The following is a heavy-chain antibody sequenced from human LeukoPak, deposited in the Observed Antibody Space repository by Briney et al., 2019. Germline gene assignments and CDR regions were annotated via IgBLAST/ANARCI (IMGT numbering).Heavy chain of an antibody. J-gene: IGHJ4*02. CDR2: IYYSGST. CDR3: ARGGVPGGFYGSFDY. CDR1: GASICSYY. V-gene: IGHV4-59*01. D-gene: IGHD3-3*01. Sequence: PSETLSLTCTVSGASICSYYWSWIRQPPGKGMEWIGFIYYSGSTNYNPSLKSRVTISVDTSKNQFSLKLNSVTAADTAVYYCARGGVPGGFYGSFDYWGQGTLVSVSS.